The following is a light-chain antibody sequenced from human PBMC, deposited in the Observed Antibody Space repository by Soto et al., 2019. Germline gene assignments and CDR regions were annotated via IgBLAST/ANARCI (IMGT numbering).Light chain of an antibody. J-gene: IGLJ2*01. V-gene: IGLV2-8*01. CDR1: SSDVGGYNF. CDR2: EVT. CDR3: SSYAGTNIVI. Sequence: QSVLTQPPSASGSPGQSVTISCTGTSSDVGGYNFVSWYQQHPGKAPKLIIYEVTQRPPGVPDRFSGSKSGNTASLAVSGLQGEDEADYYCSSYAGTNIVIFGGGTKLTVL.